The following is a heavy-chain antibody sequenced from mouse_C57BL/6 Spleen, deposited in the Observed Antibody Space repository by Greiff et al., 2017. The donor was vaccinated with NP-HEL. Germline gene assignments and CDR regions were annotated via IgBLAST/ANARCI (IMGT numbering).Heavy chain of an antibody. Sequence: VKLQESGPELVKPGASVKISCKASGYAFSSSWMNWVKQRPGKGLEWIGRIYPGDGDTNYNGKFKGKATLTADKSSSTAYMQLSSLTSEDSAVYFCARHYGYDGGAYWGQGTLVTVSA. V-gene: IGHV1-82*01. J-gene: IGHJ3*01. CDR3: ARHYGYDGGAY. CDR2: IYPGDGDT. CDR1: GYAFSSSW. D-gene: IGHD2-2*01.